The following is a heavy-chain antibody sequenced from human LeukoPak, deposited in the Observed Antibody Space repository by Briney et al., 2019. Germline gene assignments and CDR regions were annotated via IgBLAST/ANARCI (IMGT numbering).Heavy chain of an antibody. D-gene: IGHD3-10*01. CDR1: GFTVSSNY. J-gene: IGHJ4*02. Sequence: GGSLRLSCAASGFTVSSNYMSWVRQAPGKGLEWVSVIYSGGSTYYADSVKGRFTISRDNSKNTLYLQMNSLRAEDTAVYYCAKGASGSGSYFDYWGQGTLVTVSS. CDR2: IYSGGST. CDR3: AKGASGSGSYFDY. V-gene: IGHV3-66*01.